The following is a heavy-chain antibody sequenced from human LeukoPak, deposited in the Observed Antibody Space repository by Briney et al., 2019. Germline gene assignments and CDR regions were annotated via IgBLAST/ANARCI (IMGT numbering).Heavy chain of an antibody. D-gene: IGHD1-14*01. CDR1: GYTFTSHG. CDR2: IAVYNGNT. V-gene: IGHV1-18*01. J-gene: IGHJ4*02. Sequence: GASVKVSCKASGYTFTSHGFSWVRQAPGQGLEWMGWIAVYNGNTNYAQKFQGRLTMTTDTSTSTAYMELRSLRSDDTALYYCARDQLVLPRGISGYWGQGTLVTVSS. CDR3: ARDQLVLPRGISGY.